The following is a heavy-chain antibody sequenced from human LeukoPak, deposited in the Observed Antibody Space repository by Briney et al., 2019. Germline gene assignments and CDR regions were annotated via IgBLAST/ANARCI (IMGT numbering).Heavy chain of an antibody. J-gene: IGHJ5*02. Sequence: ASVKVSCKASGYTFTGYYIHWVRQAPGQGLEWLGWINPNSGGTKYAQKFQGRVTMTRDTSIRTAYMELSGLRSDDTAVYYCARDHGDYVQYNWFDPWGQGTLVTVSS. CDR1: GYTFTGYY. CDR3: ARDHGDYVQYNWFDP. CDR2: INPNSGGT. V-gene: IGHV1-2*02. D-gene: IGHD4-17*01.